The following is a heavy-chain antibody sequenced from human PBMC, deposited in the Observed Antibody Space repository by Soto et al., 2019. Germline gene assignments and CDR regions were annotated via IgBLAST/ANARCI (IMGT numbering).Heavy chain of an antibody. CDR1: GYSFTSYW. Sequence: GESLKISFKGSGYSFTSYWIGWVRQMPGKGLEWMGTIYPGDSDTRYSPSCQGQVTISADKSIDTAYLQWSSLKASDTARYYCASRQAGPYYFDYWGQGTLVTVSS. J-gene: IGHJ4*02. D-gene: IGHD6-19*01. V-gene: IGHV5-51*01. CDR2: IYPGDSDT. CDR3: ASRQAGPYYFDY.